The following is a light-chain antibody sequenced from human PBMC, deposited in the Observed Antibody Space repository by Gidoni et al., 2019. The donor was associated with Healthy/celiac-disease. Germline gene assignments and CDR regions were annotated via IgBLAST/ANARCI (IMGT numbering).Light chain of an antibody. CDR2: GAS. V-gene: IGKV3-15*01. CDR3: QQYNNWPPYT. J-gene: IGKJ2*01. Sequence: EIVMTQSTATLSVSPGERATLSCRASQSVSSNLAWYQQKQGQDPRLLIYGASTRATGIPARFSGSGSGTEFTLTISSLQSEDFAVYYCQQYNNWPPYTFGQGTKLEIK. CDR1: QSVSSN.